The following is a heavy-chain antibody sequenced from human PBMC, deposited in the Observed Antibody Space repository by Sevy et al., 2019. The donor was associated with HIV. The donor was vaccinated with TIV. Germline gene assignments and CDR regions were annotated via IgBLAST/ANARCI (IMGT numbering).Heavy chain of an antibody. CDR3: AKNVNFWSGYLAMDV. CDR1: GFTFSNYA. Sequence: GGSLRLSCAASGFTFSNYAMNWVRQTPGKGLEWVSSISGSGDNTYYADSVKGRFTISRDISYNTVTLQMSSLRAEDTAVYYCAKNVNFWSGYLAMDVWGQGTTVTVSS. V-gene: IGHV3-23*01. CDR2: ISGSGDNT. J-gene: IGHJ6*02. D-gene: IGHD3-3*01.